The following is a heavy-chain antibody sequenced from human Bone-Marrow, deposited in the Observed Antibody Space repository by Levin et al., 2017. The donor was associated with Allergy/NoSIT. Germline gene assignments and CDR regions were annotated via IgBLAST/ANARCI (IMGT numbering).Heavy chain of an antibody. V-gene: IGHV3-30*18. CDR3: AKAGRGWPFDY. CDR2: VSFDGTQT. J-gene: IGHJ4*02. D-gene: IGHD6-19*01. Sequence: SGGSLRLSCAASGIIFNADGVHWVRQAPGKGLEWVAVVSFDGTQTFYADSVKGRFTISRDNSKNTVYLQMSSLRDDDTAVYYCAKAGRGWPFDYWGQGTLVTVSS. CDR1: GIIFNADG.